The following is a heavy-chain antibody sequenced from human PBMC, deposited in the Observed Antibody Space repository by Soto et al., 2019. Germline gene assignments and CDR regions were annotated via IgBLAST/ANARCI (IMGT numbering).Heavy chain of an antibody. CDR3: AAELYSGGSCCSFDI. CDR2: IIVDGGNT. D-gene: IGHD2-15*01. CDR1: GFTFTNSA. V-gene: IGHV1-58*01. J-gene: IGHJ3*02. Sequence: QMQVVQSGPEVKKPGTSMKVSCKASGFTFTNSAVQWVRQAPGERLQWIGWIIVDGGNTNYAQELQERLTITRDVSTNTAYMELSSLRSEDTAVYYCAAELYSGGSCCSFDIWGQGTMVTVSS.